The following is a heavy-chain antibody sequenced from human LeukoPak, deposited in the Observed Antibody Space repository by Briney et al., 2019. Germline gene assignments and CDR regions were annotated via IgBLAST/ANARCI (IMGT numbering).Heavy chain of an antibody. Sequence: GGSLRLSCAASGFTFSHYGMNWVRQAPGKGLEWVSGLTANSRSAYYADSVKGRFTISRDNAKNSLYLQMNSLRAEDTAVYYCASLQTGYSSSWYFGYYYYMDVWGKGTTVTVSS. J-gene: IGHJ6*03. V-gene: IGHV3-21*01. D-gene: IGHD6-13*01. CDR1: GFTFSHYG. CDR3: ASLQTGYSSSWYFGYYYYMDV. CDR2: LTANSRSA.